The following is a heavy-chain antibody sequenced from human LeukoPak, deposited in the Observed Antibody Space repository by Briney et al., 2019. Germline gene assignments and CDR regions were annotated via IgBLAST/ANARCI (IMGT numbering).Heavy chain of an antibody. CDR3: TTYNDRDAFDI. CDR2: IKSKTDGGTT. CDR1: GFTFSNDW. J-gene: IGHJ3*02. V-gene: IGHV3-15*01. D-gene: IGHD1-14*01. Sequence: GGSLRLSCAASGFTFSNDWMSRVRQAPGKGLEWVGRIKSKTDGGTTDCAAPVKGRFTISRDDSKNTLYLQMNSLKTEDTAVYYCTTYNDRDAFDIWGQGTMVTVSS.